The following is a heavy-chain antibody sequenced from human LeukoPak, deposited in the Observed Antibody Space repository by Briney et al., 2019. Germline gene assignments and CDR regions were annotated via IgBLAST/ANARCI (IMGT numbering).Heavy chain of an antibody. CDR3: ARAPTVITMVRGVLLLKYDY. CDR2: INSDGSST. V-gene: IGHV3-74*01. Sequence: PGGSLRLSCAASGFTFSSYWMHWVRQAPGKGLVWVSRINSDGSSTSYADSVKGRFTISRDNAKNTLYLQMNSLRAEDTAVYYCARAPTVITMVRGVLLLKYDYWGQGTLVTVSS. J-gene: IGHJ4*02. D-gene: IGHD3-10*01. CDR1: GFTFSSYW.